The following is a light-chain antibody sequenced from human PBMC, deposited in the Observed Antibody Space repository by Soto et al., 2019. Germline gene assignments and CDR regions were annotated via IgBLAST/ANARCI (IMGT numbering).Light chain of an antibody. CDR1: QSVTSN. CDR3: QQYNDRPLT. CDR2: DAS. Sequence: EIVMTQSPATLSVSPGERATLSCRASQSVTSNLAWYQQKPGQAPRLLIYDASTRATGLPARFSGSGSGTEFTLTISSLQSEDFAVYYCQQYNDRPLTFGQGTKVEIK. V-gene: IGKV3-15*01. J-gene: IGKJ1*01.